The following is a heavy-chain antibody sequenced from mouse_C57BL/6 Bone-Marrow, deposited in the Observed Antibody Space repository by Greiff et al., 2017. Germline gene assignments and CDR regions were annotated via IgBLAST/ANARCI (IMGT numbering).Heavy chain of an antibody. J-gene: IGHJ3*01. Sequence: EFPLVELGAELVGPGASARLSSPPPAFNIKAAFSTWWKQRPEQAWGGIGGIDPENGDTEYASKFQGKATITADTSSNTAYLQLSSLTSEDTAVYYCTLIYYDYDPAWFAYWGQGTLVTVSA. CDR2: IDPENGDT. CDR3: TLIYYDYDPAWFAY. D-gene: IGHD2-4*01. V-gene: IGHV14-4*01. CDR1: AFNIKAAF.